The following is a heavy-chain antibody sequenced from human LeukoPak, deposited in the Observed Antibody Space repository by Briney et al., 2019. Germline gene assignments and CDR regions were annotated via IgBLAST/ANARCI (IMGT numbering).Heavy chain of an antibody. CDR1: GFTFSSYG. D-gene: IGHD1-26*01. CDR2: IIPILGIA. Sequence: GRSLRLSCAASGFTFSSYGMHWVRQAPGQGLEWMGRIIPILGIANYAQKFQGRVTITADKSTSTAYMELGSLRSEDTAVYYCASTHAIVGATSFDYWGQGTLVTVSS. J-gene: IGHJ4*02. CDR3: ASTHAIVGATSFDY. V-gene: IGHV1-69*04.